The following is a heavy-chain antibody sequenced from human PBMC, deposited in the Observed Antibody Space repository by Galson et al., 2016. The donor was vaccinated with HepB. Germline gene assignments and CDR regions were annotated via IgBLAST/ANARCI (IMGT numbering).Heavy chain of an antibody. D-gene: IGHD3-10*01. CDR2: ISGSGSTT. CDR1: GFTFISYA. Sequence: SLRLSCAASGFTFISYAMSWVRQTPGRGLEWVSAISGSGSTTYYADSVKGRFTISRDISKNMVYLQMNSLRAEDSAVYHCARGHCSDVCYNNPDYWGQGTLVTVSS. J-gene: IGHJ4*02. CDR3: ARGHCSDVCYNNPDY. V-gene: IGHV3-23*01.